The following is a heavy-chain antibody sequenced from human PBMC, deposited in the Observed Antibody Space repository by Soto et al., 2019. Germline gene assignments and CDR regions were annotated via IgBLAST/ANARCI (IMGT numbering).Heavy chain of an antibody. CDR2: MNPNSGNT. V-gene: IGHV1-8*01. CDR1: GYTFTSYD. CDR3: ARRRIAARGVRAFDI. Sequence: ASVKVSCKASGYTFTSYDINWVRQATGQGLERMRWMNPNSGNTGYAQKIQGKETITSNIFISTAYMELSSLRSEDTAVYYCARRRIAARGVRAFDIWGQGTMVTVSS. D-gene: IGHD6-6*01. J-gene: IGHJ3*02.